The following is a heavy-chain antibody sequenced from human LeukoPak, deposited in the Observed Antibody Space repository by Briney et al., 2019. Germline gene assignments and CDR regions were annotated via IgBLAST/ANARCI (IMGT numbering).Heavy chain of an antibody. D-gene: IGHD3-16*02. Sequence: ASVKVSCKASGYIFIGYYMHWVRQVPEQGLEWMGWINPNNGGTNYAQKFQGRVTMTRDTSISTAYMELSRLRSDDTAVYYCASRYGSPSVHYFDYWGQGSLVTVSS. J-gene: IGHJ4*02. V-gene: IGHV1-2*02. CDR3: ASRYGSPSVHYFDY. CDR1: GYIFIGYY. CDR2: INPNNGGT.